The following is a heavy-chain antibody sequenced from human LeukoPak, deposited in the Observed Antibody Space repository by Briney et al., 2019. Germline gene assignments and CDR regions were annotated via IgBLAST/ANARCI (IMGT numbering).Heavy chain of an antibody. CDR1: GGAFSSSS. CDR2: ISSSSRTK. CDR3: ASQSSSSSTRAPDF. J-gene: IGHJ4*02. D-gene: IGHD6-6*01. V-gene: IGHV3-48*01. Sequence: GGSLRLSCTGSGGAFSSSSFNWVRQTPGKGLEWISYISSSSRTKYYAASIKGRFTISRNNANNSLSLQMNDLSADDTALYYCASQSSSSSTRAPDFWGLGTLVTVSS.